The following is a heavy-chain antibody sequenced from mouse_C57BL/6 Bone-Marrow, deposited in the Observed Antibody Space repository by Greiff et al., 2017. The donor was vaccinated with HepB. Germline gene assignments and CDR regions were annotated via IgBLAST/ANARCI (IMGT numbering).Heavy chain of an antibody. J-gene: IGHJ2*01. Sequence: ESGAELVKPGASVKMSCKASGYTFTTYPIEWMKQNHGKSLEWIGNFHPYNDDTKYNEKFKGKATLTVEKSSSTVYLELSRLTSDDSAVYYCARRVWLRRGGSYYFDYWGQGTTLTVSS. V-gene: IGHV1-47*01. D-gene: IGHD2-2*01. CDR3: ARRVWLRRGGSYYFDY. CDR2: FHPYNDDT. CDR1: GYTFTTYP.